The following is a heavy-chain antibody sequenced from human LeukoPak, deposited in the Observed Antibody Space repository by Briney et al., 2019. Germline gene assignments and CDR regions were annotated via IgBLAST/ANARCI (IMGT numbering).Heavy chain of an antibody. CDR1: GYTFTSYG. V-gene: IGHV1-18*01. CDR2: ISAYNGNT. J-gene: IGHJ4*01. Sequence: ASVKVSCKASGYTFTSYGISWVRQAPGQGLEWMGWISAYNGNTNYAQKLQGRVTMTTDTSTSTAYMELRSLRSDDTAVYYCARALSSDSSSWYGRWGHLTLVTVSS. D-gene: IGHD6-13*01. CDR3: ARALSSDSSSWYGR.